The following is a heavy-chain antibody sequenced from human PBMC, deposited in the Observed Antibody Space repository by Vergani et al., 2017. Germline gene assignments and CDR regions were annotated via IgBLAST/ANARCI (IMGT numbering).Heavy chain of an antibody. CDR3: AHSGSSGWYEVPERHYYYYGMDV. CDR2: IYWDDDK. V-gene: IGHV2-5*02. CDR1: GFSLSTSGVG. Sequence: QITLKESGPTLVKPTQTLTLTCTFSGFSLSTSGVGVGWIRQPPGKALEWLALIYWDDDKRYSPSLKSRLTITKDTSKTQVVLTMTNMDPVDTATDYWAHSGSSGWYEVPERHYYYYGMDVWGQGTTVTVSS. D-gene: IGHD6-19*01. J-gene: IGHJ6*02.